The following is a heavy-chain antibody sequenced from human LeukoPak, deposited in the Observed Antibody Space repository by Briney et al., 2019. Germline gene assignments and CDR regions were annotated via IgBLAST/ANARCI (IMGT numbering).Heavy chain of an antibody. CDR2: INHSGST. D-gene: IGHD3-3*01. V-gene: IGHV4-34*01. Sequence: PSETLSLTCAVYGGSFSGYYWSWIRQPPGKGLEWIGEINHSGSTNYNPSLKSRVTISVDTSKNQFSLKLSSVTAADTAVYYCAREPTTITIFGVVHERNWFDPWGQGTLVTVSS. CDR3: AREPTTITIFGVVHERNWFDP. CDR1: GGSFSGYY. J-gene: IGHJ5*02.